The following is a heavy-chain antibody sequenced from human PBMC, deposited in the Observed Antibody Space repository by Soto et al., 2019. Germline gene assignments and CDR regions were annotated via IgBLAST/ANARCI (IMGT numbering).Heavy chain of an antibody. CDR3: AGGGGWLPEN. V-gene: IGHV4-59*01. CDR1: GDSSNNYY. J-gene: IGHJ4*02. Sequence: QVQLQEAGPGLVKPSEALSLTCTVSGDSSNNYYWSWIRQPPGKGLEWIANIHDSGTTTYNPSLRSRVTISVDTPKKQFSLKLSSMTAADTAVYYCAGGGGWLPENWGQGTLVSVSS. CDR2: IHDSGTT. D-gene: IGHD5-12*01.